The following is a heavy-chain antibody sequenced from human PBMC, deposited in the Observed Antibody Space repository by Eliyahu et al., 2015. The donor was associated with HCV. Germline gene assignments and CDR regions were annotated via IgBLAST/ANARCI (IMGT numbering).Heavy chain of an antibody. CDR1: GGSISXSSYX. Sequence: QLQLQESSPGLVKPSXTLSLTCPVSGGSISXSSYXWGWIRQPPGKGXEWIGSIYYSGSTYYNPSLKSRVTISVDTSKNQFSLKLSSVTAADTAVYYCAKGRWLQFADDYWGQGTLVTVSS. CDR2: IYYSGST. D-gene: IGHD5-24*01. CDR3: AKGRWLQFADDY. V-gene: IGHV4-39*01. J-gene: IGHJ4*02.